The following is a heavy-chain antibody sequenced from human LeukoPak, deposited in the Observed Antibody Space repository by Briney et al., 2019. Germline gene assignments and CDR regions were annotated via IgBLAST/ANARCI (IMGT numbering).Heavy chain of an antibody. Sequence: GGSLRLSCAASGFTFSSYSMNWVRQAPGKGLEWVSSISSSSSYIYYADSVKGRFTISRDNAKNSLYLQMNSLRAEDTAVYYCARDQAVAIEHYYYHYGMDVWGQGTTVTVSS. D-gene: IGHD6-19*01. CDR2: ISSSSSYI. J-gene: IGHJ6*02. CDR3: ARDQAVAIEHYYYHYGMDV. CDR1: GFTFSSYS. V-gene: IGHV3-21*01.